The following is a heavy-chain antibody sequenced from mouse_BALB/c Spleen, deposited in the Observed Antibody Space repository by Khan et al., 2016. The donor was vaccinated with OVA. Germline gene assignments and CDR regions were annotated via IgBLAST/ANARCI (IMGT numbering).Heavy chain of an antibody. V-gene: IGHV1-26*01. J-gene: IGHJ3*01. CDR1: GYSFTAYY. Sequence: IQLVQSGPDLVKTGASVKISCKASGYSFTAYYMNWVKLSHGKSLECIGRINPNTDNTKYNQKFKGKAILTVDTSSSTAYMELRSLTSEDSAVNFLARWYDFFAYWGQGTLVTVSA. CDR3: ARWYDFFAY. D-gene: IGHD2-14*01. CDR2: INPNTDNT.